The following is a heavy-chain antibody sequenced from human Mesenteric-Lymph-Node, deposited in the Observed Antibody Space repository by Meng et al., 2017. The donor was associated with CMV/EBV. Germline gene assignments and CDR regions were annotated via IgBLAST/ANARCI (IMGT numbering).Heavy chain of an antibody. CDR1: GLSVSTNY. V-gene: IGHV3-66*02. D-gene: IGHD4-23*01. Sequence: ETLSLTCAPSGLSVSTNYMSWVRQAPGKGLEWVSITYPGGDTYYADSLKGRFTISRDNSKNTLFLQMNNLRTEDTAVYHCAGSTVVNVGGYWGRGSLVTVSS. CDR2: TYPGGDT. J-gene: IGHJ4*02. CDR3: AGSTVVNVGGY.